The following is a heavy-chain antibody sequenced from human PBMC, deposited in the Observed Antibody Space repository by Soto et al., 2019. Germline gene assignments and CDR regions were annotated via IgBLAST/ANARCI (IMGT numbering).Heavy chain of an antibody. CDR1: CGSISNYY. J-gene: IGHJ4*02. D-gene: IGHD1-26*01. CDR2: IYYSGST. Sequence: SEILSLTYTVSCGSISNYYCSWIRQRPGKGLEWIGYIYYSGSTNYNPSLKSRVTISVDTSKNQFSLKLSSVTAADTPVYYCARAYGGYADYWGQGALVPVSS. CDR3: ARAYGGYADY. V-gene: IGHV4-59*01.